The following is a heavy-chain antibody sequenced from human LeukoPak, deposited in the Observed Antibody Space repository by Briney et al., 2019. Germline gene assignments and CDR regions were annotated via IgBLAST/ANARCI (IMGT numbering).Heavy chain of an antibody. Sequence: GGSLRLSCAASGFTFSSYAMSWVRQAPGKGLEWVSAISGSGGSTYYADSVKGRFTIPRDNSKNTLYLQMNSLRAEDTAVYYCATSPTSYFYDYYYYYGMDVWGQGTTVTVSS. CDR2: ISGSGGST. CDR1: GFTFSSYA. V-gene: IGHV3-23*01. J-gene: IGHJ6*02. CDR3: ATSPTSYFYDYYYYYGMDV. D-gene: IGHD3-22*01.